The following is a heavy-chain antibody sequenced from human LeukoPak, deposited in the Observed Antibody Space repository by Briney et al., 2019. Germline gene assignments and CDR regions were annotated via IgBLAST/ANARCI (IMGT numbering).Heavy chain of an antibody. V-gene: IGHV3-21*01. Sequence: GGSLRLSCAASGFTFSSYSMNWVRQAPGKGLEWVSSISSSSSYIYYADSVKGRFTISRDNAKNSLYLQMNSLRAEDTAVYYCARNLGSSGWYLPTDYWGQGTLVTASS. D-gene: IGHD6-19*01. CDR3: ARNLGSSGWYLPTDY. J-gene: IGHJ4*02. CDR2: ISSSSSYI. CDR1: GFTFSSYS.